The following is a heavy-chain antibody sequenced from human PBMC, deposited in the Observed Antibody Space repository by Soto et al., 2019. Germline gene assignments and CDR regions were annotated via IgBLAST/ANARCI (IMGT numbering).Heavy chain of an antibody. J-gene: IGHJ4*02. D-gene: IGHD1-26*01. V-gene: IGHV1-18*01. CDR3: AREDSGGLDY. CDR1: GYTFSNYG. CDR2: FSSYNGDA. Sequence: WASVKVSCKASGYTFSNYGISWVRQAPGQGLEWMGWFSSYNGDARYAQNLQGGVTMTTDTSTSTAYMELWSLRSDDTAVYYCAREDSGGLDYWGQGTLVTVSS.